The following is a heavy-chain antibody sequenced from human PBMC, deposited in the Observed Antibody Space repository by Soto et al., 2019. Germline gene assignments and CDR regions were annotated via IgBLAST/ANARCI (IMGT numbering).Heavy chain of an antibody. CDR1: GGTFSSYA. J-gene: IGHJ4*02. Sequence: ASVTGSCTASGGTFSSYAISWVRQDPVQGLEWMGGIIPIFGTANYAQKFQGRVTITADESTSTAYMELSSLRSEDTAVYYCARDLSSGWFNYWGQGTLVTVSS. D-gene: IGHD6-19*01. CDR2: IIPIFGTA. V-gene: IGHV1-69*13. CDR3: ARDLSSGWFNY.